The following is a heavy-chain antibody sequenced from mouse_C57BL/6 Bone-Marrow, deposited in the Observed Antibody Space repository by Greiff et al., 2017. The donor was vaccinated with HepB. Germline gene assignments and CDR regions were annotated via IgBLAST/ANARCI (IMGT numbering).Heavy chain of an antibody. V-gene: IGHV14-1*01. CDR2: IDPEDGDT. CDR1: GFNIKDYY. D-gene: IGHD1-1*01. CDR3: TFTTVVAHYFDY. Sequence: EVQLKESGAELVRPGASVKLSCTASGFNIKDYYMHWVKQRPEQGLEWIGRIDPEDGDTEYAPKFQGKATMTADTSSNTAYLQLSSLTSEDTAVYYCTFTTVVAHYFDYWGQGTTLTVSS. J-gene: IGHJ2*01.